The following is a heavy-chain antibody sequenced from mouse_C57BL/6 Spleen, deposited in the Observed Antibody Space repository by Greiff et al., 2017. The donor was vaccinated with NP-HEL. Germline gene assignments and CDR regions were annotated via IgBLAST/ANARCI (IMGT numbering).Heavy chain of an antibody. Sequence: EVQGVESGGGLVQPGGSLKLSCAASGFTFSDYGMAWVRQAPRKGPEWVAFISNLAYSIYYVDTVTGRFTISRENAKNTRYLEMSSLRSEDTAMYYCARHPYYYGSSYPYWYFDVWGTGTTVTVSS. CDR3: ARHPYYYGSSYPYWYFDV. J-gene: IGHJ1*03. D-gene: IGHD1-1*01. CDR2: ISNLAYSI. V-gene: IGHV5-15*01. CDR1: GFTFSDYG.